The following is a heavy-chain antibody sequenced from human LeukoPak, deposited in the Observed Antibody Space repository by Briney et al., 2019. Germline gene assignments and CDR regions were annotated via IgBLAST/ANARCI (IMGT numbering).Heavy chain of an antibody. J-gene: IGHJ3*02. CDR1: GGSISSYH. Sequence: SETLSLTCTVSGGSISSYHWSWIRQSAGKGLEWIGRIYTSGSTSYNPSLKSQITMSIDTSKNQFSLKMSSVTAADTAVYYCARVVLTLGTVTTAFDIWGQGTMVTVSS. CDR2: IYTSGST. CDR3: ARVVLTLGTVTTAFDI. D-gene: IGHD4-17*01. V-gene: IGHV4-4*07.